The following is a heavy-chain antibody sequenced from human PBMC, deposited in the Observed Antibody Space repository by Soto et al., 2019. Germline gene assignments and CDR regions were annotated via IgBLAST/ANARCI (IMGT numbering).Heavy chain of an antibody. Sequence: SETLSLTCAVYGGCFSGYYWSWIRQPPGKGLEWIGEINHSGSTNYNPSLKSRVTISVDTSKNQFSMKMSSLTAEDTAVYYCAFVGLRVTTLICDDWCQAILVSVS. J-gene: IGHJ4*02. V-gene: IGHV4-34*01. CDR3: AFVGLRVTTLICDD. CDR2: INHSGST. D-gene: IGHD4-4*01. CDR1: GGCFSGYY.